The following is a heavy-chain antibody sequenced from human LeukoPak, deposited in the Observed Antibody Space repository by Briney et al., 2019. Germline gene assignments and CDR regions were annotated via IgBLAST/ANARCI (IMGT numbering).Heavy chain of an antibody. D-gene: IGHD6-19*01. V-gene: IGHV3-48*02. CDR1: GFTFSSYS. CDR2: ITSSSSSN. CDR3: ARDWQWVFDY. J-gene: IGHJ4*02. Sequence: GGSLRLSCAASGFTFSSYSMNWVRQAPGEGLEWVSYITSSSSSNSYADSVKGRFTISRDNAKNSLYLQMNSLRDEDTAVYYCARDWQWVFDYWGQGALVTVSS.